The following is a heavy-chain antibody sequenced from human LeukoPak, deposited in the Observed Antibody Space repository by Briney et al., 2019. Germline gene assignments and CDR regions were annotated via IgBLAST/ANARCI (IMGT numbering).Heavy chain of an antibody. J-gene: IGHJ4*02. V-gene: IGHV1-18*04. CDR3: ASDSGSYLDY. Sequence: ASVKVSCKASGYTFTGYYMHWVRQAPGQGLEWMGWISIYNGNTNYAQKLQGRVTMTTDTSTSTAYMELRNLRSDDTAVYYCASDSGSYLDYWGQGTLVTVSS. CDR2: ISIYNGNT. D-gene: IGHD1-26*01. CDR1: GYTFTGYY.